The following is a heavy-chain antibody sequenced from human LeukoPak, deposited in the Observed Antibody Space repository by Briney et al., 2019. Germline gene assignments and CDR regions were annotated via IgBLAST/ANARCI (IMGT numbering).Heavy chain of an antibody. CDR1: GGSISSSSYY. Sequence: SETLSLTCTVSGGSISSSSYYWGWIRQPPGKGLEWIGSIYYSGNTYYNPSLKSRVTISVDTSKNQFSLKLSSVTAADTAVYYCALLGNSDFDYWGQGTLVTVSS. D-gene: IGHD4-23*01. J-gene: IGHJ4*02. CDR3: ALLGNSDFDY. V-gene: IGHV4-39*01. CDR2: IYYSGNT.